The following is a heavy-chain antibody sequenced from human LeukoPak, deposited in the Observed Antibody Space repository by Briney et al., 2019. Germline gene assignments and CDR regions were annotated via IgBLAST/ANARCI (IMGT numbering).Heavy chain of an antibody. V-gene: IGHV4-59*08. D-gene: IGHD1-26*01. Sequence: SETLSLTCTVSGGSISSYYWSWIRQPPGKGLEWIGYIYYSGSTNYNPSLKGRVTISVDTSKNQFSLKLSSVTAADTAVYYCARHRDSGSYYLDYRGQGTLVTVSS. CDR2: IYYSGST. CDR3: ARHRDSGSYYLDY. CDR1: GGSISSYY. J-gene: IGHJ4*02.